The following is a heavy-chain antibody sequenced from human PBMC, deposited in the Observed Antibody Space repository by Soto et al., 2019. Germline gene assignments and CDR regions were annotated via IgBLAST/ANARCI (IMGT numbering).Heavy chain of an antibody. CDR3: ARQDLGYSSSWYRYYYYYGMDV. D-gene: IGHD6-13*01. J-gene: IGHJ6*02. Sequence: PGESLKISCKGSGYSFTSYWISWVRQMPGKGLEWMGRIDPSDSYTNYSPSFQGHVTISADKSISTAYLQWSSLKASDTAMYYCARQDLGYSSSWYRYYYYYGMDVWGQGTTVTAP. CDR1: GYSFTSYW. CDR2: IDPSDSYT. V-gene: IGHV5-10-1*01.